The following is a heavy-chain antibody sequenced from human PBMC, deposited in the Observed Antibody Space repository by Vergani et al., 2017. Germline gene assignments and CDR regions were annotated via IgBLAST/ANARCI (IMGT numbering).Heavy chain of an antibody. CDR2: IYPADSDT. D-gene: IGHD1-1*01. Sequence: EVELVQSGPEMRKPGESLKISCKGSEYSFGNYWIGWVRQMPGKGLGWMGIIYPADSDTRYSPSFQDQVTISADKSISTAFLQWDSLKASDPALYYFARHTTYTDSWGQGTLVTVSS. J-gene: IGHJ4*02. CDR1: EYSFGNYW. V-gene: IGHV5-51*03. CDR3: ARHTTYTDS.